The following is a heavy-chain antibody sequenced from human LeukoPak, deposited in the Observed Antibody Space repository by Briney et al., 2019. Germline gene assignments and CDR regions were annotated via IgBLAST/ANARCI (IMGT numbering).Heavy chain of an antibody. CDR2: IRRTGNSI. V-gene: IGHV3-48*03. D-gene: IGHD6-13*01. CDR1: GFTLSSYE. J-gene: IGHJ4*02. CDR3: ARGPYSSNWYVDY. Sequence: PGGSLRLSCAASGFTLSSYEMNWVRLAPGKELEWISYIRRTGNSIYYADSVKGRFTISRDSAKNSLYLQMNSLRAEDTAVYYCARGPYSSNWYVDYWGQGTLVTVAS.